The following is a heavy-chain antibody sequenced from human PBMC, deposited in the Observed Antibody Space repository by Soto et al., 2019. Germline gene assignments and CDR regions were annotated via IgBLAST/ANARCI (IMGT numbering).Heavy chain of an antibody. J-gene: IGHJ6*02. CDR1: GGTFSSYA. V-gene: IGHV1-69*13. CDR3: ARVRVYDFWSGYQKYYYGMDV. Sequence: SVKVSCKASGGTFSSYAISCVRQAPGQGLEWMGGIIPIFGTANYAQKFQGRVTITADESTSTAYMELSSLRSEDTAVYYCARVRVYDFWSGYQKYYYGMDVWGQGTTVTVSS. D-gene: IGHD3-3*01. CDR2: IIPIFGTA.